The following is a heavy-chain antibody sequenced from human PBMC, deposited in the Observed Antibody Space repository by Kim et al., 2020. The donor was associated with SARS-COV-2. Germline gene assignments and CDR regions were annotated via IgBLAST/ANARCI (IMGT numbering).Heavy chain of an antibody. CDR3: ARGQGFDY. J-gene: IGHJ4*02. V-gene: IGHV4-34*01. CDR2: INHSGST. Sequence: SETLSLTCAVYGGSFSGYYWSWIRQPPGKGLEWIGEINHSGSTNYNPSLKSRVTISVDTSKNQFSLKLSSVTAADTAVYYCARGQGFDYWGQGTLVTVSS. CDR1: GGSFSGYY.